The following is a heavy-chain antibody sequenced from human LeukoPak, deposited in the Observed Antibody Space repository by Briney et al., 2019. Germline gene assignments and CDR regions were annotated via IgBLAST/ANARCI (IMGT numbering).Heavy chain of an antibody. CDR2: IKQDGSEK. V-gene: IGHV3-7*03. J-gene: IGHJ4*02. D-gene: IGHD4-11*01. CDR1: GLSISNSW. CDR3: AKEWPTTVILYYFDY. Sequence: PGGSLRLSCAASGLSISNSWMSWFRLAPGKGPEWVANIKQDGSEKYHVDSVKGRFTVSRDNANNLLYLQMNSLRVEDTAVYYCAKEWPTTVILYYFDYWGQGTLVTVSS.